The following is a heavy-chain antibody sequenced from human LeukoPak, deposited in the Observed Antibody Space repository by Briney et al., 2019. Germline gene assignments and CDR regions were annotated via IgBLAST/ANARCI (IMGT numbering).Heavy chain of an antibody. CDR2: IYYSGST. CDR3: ARDGKGSSSTGEALVSDAFDY. V-gene: IGHV4-59*12. Sequence: SETLSLTCTVSGGSISSYYWSWIRQPPGKGLEWIGSIYYSGSTNYNPSLKSRVTISVDTSKNQFSLKLNSVTAADTAVYYCARDGKGSSSTGEALVSDAFDYWGQGTLVTVSS. D-gene: IGHD6-6*01. J-gene: IGHJ4*02. CDR1: GGSISSYY.